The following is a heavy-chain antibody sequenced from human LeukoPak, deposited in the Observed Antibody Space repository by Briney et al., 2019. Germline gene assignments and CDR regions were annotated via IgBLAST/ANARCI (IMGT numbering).Heavy chain of an antibody. CDR1: GYTLTELS. Sequence: ASVKVSCEVSGYTLTELSMHWVRQAPGKGLEWMGGFDPEDGETIYAQKFQGRVTMTEDTSTDTAYMELSSLRSEDTAVYYCATKQRGYSGSYSKGVGYFDYWGQGTLVTVSS. V-gene: IGHV1-24*01. CDR3: ATKQRGYSGSYSKGVGYFDY. D-gene: IGHD1-26*01. CDR2: FDPEDGET. J-gene: IGHJ4*02.